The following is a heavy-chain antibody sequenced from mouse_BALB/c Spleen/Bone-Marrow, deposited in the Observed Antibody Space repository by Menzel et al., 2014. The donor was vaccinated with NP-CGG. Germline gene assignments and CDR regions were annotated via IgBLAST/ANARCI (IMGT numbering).Heavy chain of an antibody. CDR1: GFSLTSYG. CDR3: ASNPYFDY. D-gene: IGHD6-1*01. CDR2: IWAGGST. V-gene: IGHV2-9*02. Sequence: VKVVDSGPGLVAPSQSLSITCTVSGFSLTSYGVHWVRQPPGKGLEWLGVIWAGGSTNYNSALMSRLSISKDNSKSQVFLKMNSLQTDDTAMYYCASNPYFDYWGQGTTLTVSS. J-gene: IGHJ2*01.